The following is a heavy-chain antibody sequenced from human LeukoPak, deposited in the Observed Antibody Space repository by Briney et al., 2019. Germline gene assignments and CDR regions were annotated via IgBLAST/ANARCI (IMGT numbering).Heavy chain of an antibody. V-gene: IGHV1-69*05. CDR1: GCTFSSYA. CDR3: ASRVAAAGNAFDI. CDR2: IIPIFGTA. Sequence: SVKVSCKASGCTFSSYAISWVRQAPGQGLEWMGRIIPIFGTANYAQKFQGRVTITTDESTSTAYMELSSLRSEDTAVYYCASRVAAAGNAFDIWGQGTMVTVSS. J-gene: IGHJ3*02. D-gene: IGHD6-13*01.